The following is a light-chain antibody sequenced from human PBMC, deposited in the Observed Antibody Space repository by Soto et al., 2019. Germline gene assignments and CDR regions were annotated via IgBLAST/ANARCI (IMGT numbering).Light chain of an antibody. V-gene: IGLV2-14*03. CDR2: EVS. Sequence: QSALTQPAAVSGSPGQSITISCTGSNNDIGAFDYVSWYQQHPGKAPKLVISEVSNRPSGISYRFSASKSGNTASLTISGLQAEDEAAYYCSSYTRSRLVVFGGGTKVTVL. J-gene: IGLJ2*01. CDR3: SSYTRSRLVV. CDR1: NNDIGAFDY.